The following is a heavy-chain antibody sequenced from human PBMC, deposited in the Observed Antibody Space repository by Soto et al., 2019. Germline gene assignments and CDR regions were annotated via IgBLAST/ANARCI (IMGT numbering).Heavy chain of an antibody. CDR1: GGSISDYN. CDR2: IYYSGSSGST. J-gene: IGHJ4*02. CDR3: ASGRWVQLPGY. Sequence: QVQLQESGPGLVKRSETLSLTCTVSGGSISDYNWSWIRQPPGKGLEWIGYIYYSGSSGSTNYNPSLKSRVTISVDTSKNQFSLKLTSVTAADTAVYYCASGRWVQLPGYWGQGMLVTVSS. V-gene: IGHV4-59*01. D-gene: IGHD5-12*01.